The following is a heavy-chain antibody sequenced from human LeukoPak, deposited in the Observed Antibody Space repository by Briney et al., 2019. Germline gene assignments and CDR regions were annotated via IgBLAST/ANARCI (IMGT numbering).Heavy chain of an antibody. Sequence: ASETLSLTCAVYGGSFSGYYWSWIRQPPGKGLEWIGEINHSGSTNYNPSLKSRVTISVDTSKNQFSLKLSSVTAADTAVYYCARPAGFGVVPHDAFDIWGQGTMVTVSS. CDR3: ARPAGFGVVPHDAFDI. V-gene: IGHV4-34*01. CDR1: GGSFSGYY. CDR2: INHSGST. J-gene: IGHJ3*02. D-gene: IGHD3-3*01.